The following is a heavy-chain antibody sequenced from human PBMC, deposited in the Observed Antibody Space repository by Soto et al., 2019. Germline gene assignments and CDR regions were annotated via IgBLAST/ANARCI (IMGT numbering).Heavy chain of an antibody. CDR2: IYHSGRA. V-gene: IGHV4-30-2*01. Sequence: QLQLQESGSGLVRPSETLSLTCTVSGGSISSGGDSCSWIRQAPGKGLEWIGYIYHSGRAIYNPSLKSRVTMSADRSKNQFSLRLNSVTAADTAVYYCPRAQIPHWFDPWGQGILVTVSP. D-gene: IGHD2-21*01. J-gene: IGHJ5*02. CDR3: PRAQIPHWFDP. CDR1: GGSISSGGDS.